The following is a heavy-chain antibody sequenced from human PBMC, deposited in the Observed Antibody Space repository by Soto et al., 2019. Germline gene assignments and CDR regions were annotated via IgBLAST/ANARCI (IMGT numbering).Heavy chain of an antibody. CDR3: ARHQRGYDFI. CDR2: IDPSDSDT. D-gene: IGHD5-12*01. CDR1: GYTFGNYW. Sequence: VESLTISCQGSGYTFGNYWIIWGRQLPGKGLEWMGRIDPSDSDTNYSPSFQCHVTFSVDKSINTAYVQWDSLKASDTSMYFCARHQRGYDFIWGQGTMVTVSS. J-gene: IGHJ4*02. V-gene: IGHV5-10-1*01.